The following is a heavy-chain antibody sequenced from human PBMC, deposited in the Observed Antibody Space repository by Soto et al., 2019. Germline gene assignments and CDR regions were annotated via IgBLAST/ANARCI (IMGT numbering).Heavy chain of an antibody. Sequence: GGSLRLSCAASGFTFSSYGMHWARQAPGKGLEWVAVIWYDGSNKYYADSVKGRFTISRDNSKNTLYLQMNSLRAEDTAVYYCARVGAPYYDCWSGYSTAIDYWGQGTLVTVSS. J-gene: IGHJ4*02. CDR1: GFTFSSYG. D-gene: IGHD3-3*01. V-gene: IGHV3-33*01. CDR2: IWYDGSNK. CDR3: ARVGAPYYDCWSGYSTAIDY.